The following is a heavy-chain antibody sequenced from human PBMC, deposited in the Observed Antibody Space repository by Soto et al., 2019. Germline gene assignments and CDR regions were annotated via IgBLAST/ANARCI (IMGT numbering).Heavy chain of an antibody. D-gene: IGHD5-12*01. CDR3: ARHHGPTTSENWFAP. CDR2: ISTYSGDT. V-gene: IGHV1-18*01. J-gene: IGHJ5*02. CDR1: GYTFFTYD. Sequence: QVHLVQSGVEVKTPGASVKVSCQASGYTFFTYDISWVRQSPGQGLEWMGWISTYSGDTKYAQKFPGRVTMTTDTSTTTAYLELRSLRSDDTDVYYCARHHGPTTSENWFAPWGQGTLVTVSS.